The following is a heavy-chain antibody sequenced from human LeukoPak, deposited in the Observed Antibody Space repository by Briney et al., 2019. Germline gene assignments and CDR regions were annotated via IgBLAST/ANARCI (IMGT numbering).Heavy chain of an antibody. Sequence: SETLSLTCTVSDDSINTYYWSWIRQPPGKGLEWIGYIYHSGSTNYNPSLRSRVTIPVDTSKSQLSLKLNSVPAADTAVYFCARVRWLHAYYSYYYMDVWGRGTTVTVSS. CDR3: ARVRWLHAYYSYYYMDV. CDR2: IYHSGST. CDR1: DDSINTYY. D-gene: IGHD3-22*01. J-gene: IGHJ6*03. V-gene: IGHV4-59*01.